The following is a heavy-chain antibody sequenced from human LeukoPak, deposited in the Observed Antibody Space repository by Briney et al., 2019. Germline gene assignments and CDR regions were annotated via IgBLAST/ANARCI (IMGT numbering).Heavy chain of an antibody. V-gene: IGHV3-48*03. Sequence: PGGSLRLSCAASGFTFSSYEMKWVRQAPGKGLEWVSYISSSGSTIYYADSVKGRFTISRDNAKNSLYLQMNSLRAEDTAVYYCARDGGRGYCTNGVCYRGFDYWGQGTLVTVSS. D-gene: IGHD2-8*01. CDR1: GFTFSSYE. J-gene: IGHJ4*02. CDR3: ARDGGRGYCTNGVCYRGFDY. CDR2: ISSSGSTI.